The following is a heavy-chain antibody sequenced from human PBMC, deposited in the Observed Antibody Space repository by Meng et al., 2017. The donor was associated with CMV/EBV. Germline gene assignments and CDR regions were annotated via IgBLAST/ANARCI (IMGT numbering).Heavy chain of an antibody. V-gene: IGHV3-48*04. D-gene: IGHD3-3*01. Sequence: GGSLRLSCAASGFTFSSYWMHWVRQAPGKGLEWVSYISSSGSTIYYADSVKGRFTISRDNAKNSLYLQMNSLRAEDTAVYYCAREIVRSYYDFWSGYYSVPTGAFDIWGQGTMVTVSS. CDR2: ISSSGSTI. J-gene: IGHJ3*02. CDR3: AREIVRSYYDFWSGYYSVPTGAFDI. CDR1: GFTFSSYW.